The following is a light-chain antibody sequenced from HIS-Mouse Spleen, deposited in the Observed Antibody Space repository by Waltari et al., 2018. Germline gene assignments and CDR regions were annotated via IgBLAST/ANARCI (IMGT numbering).Light chain of an antibody. CDR2: KDS. V-gene: IGLV3-25*03. CDR1: ALPKQY. Sequence: SYELTQPPSVSVSPGQTARITCSGDALPKQYAYWYQQKPGQAPGRVIYKDSERPSGIPGRFSGSSSGTTVTLTIRGVQAEDEADYYCQSADSSGTYVFGGGTKLTVL. CDR3: QSADSSGTYV. J-gene: IGLJ2*01.